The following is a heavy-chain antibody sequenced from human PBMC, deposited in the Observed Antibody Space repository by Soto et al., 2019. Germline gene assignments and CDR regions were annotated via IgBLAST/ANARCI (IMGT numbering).Heavy chain of an antibody. CDR2: IYHSGST. J-gene: IGHJ4*02. D-gene: IGHD4-17*01. Sequence: QLRLQESGSGLVKPSQTLSLTCAVSGGSISSGGYSWSWIRQPPGKGLEWMGYIYHSGSTYYNPSLQSRVTISVDRSKNQFSLKLSSVTAADTAVYYCARSMTTVTTNDYWGQGSLVTVSS. CDR1: GGSISSGGYS. V-gene: IGHV4-30-2*01. CDR3: ARSMTTVTTNDY.